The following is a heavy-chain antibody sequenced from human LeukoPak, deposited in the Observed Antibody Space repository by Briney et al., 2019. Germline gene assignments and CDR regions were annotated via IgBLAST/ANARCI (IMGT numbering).Heavy chain of an antibody. CDR3: AGGNAMDL. V-gene: IGHV3-7*03. Sequence: EGSLRLSCVVSGFPFSNSWMYWVRQAPGKGLEGVTNIKKDGSGISYVDSVKGRFIISRDNTRNSLYLQMNSLTVEDTAVYFCAGGNAMDLWGKGNAVTVSS. CDR2: IKKDGSGI. J-gene: IGHJ6*04. CDR1: GFPFSNSW.